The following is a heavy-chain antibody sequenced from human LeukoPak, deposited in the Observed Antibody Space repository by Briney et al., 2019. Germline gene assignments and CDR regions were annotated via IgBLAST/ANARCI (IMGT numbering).Heavy chain of an antibody. CDR3: AGGGGYYYMDV. Sequence: PSETLSLTCTVSGGSISSYYWSWIRQPPGKGLEWIGYIYYSGSTNYNPSLKSRVTISVDTSKNQFSLKLSSVTAADTAVYYCAGGGGYYYMDVWGKGTTVTISS. CDR2: IYYSGST. CDR1: GGSISSYY. D-gene: IGHD3-16*01. J-gene: IGHJ6*03. V-gene: IGHV4-59*01.